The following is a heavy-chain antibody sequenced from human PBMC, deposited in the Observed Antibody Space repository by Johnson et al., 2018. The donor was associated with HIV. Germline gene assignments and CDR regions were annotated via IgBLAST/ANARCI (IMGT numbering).Heavy chain of an antibody. D-gene: IGHD7-27*01. Sequence: VQLVESGGGLVQPGGSLRLSCAASGFTFSSYDMHWVRQATGKGLEWVSAIGTAGDTYYPGSVKGRFTISRENAKNSLYLQMNSLRAGDTAVYYCARDRGLGRGDGFDIWGQGTMVTVSS. CDR3: ARDRGLGRGDGFDI. CDR1: GFTFSSYD. CDR2: IGTAGDT. J-gene: IGHJ3*02. V-gene: IGHV3-13*01.